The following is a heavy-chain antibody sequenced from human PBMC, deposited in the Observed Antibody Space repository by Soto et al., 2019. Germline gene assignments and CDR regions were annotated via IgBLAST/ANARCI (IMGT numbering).Heavy chain of an antibody. CDR2: VNPSNGYT. CDR3: ARGLSAFDV. CDR1: GYTFLNYA. V-gene: IGHV1-3*01. Sequence: ASVKVSCKTSGYTFLNYAIHWVRQAPGQGLEWMGWVNPSNGYTKYSENFQARLSLTRDTSANTAYMELSSLRSEDKAVYYCARGLSAFDVWGQGTLVTVSS. J-gene: IGHJ3*01.